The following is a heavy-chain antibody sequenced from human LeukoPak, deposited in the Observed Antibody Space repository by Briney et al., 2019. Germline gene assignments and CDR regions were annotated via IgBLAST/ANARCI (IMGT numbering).Heavy chain of an antibody. CDR3: AKDGGLWVSAHWGDS. CDR2: ITTGDGNT. Sequence: GGSLRLSCTASGFTFSSYTMTWVRQAPGKGLRWVSTITTGDGNTYYADSVKGRFTVSRDDSKNTLYLQMNSLRAEDTAVYYCAKDGGLWVSAHWGDSWGRGTLVTVSS. D-gene: IGHD7-27*01. CDR1: GFTFSSYT. J-gene: IGHJ4*02. V-gene: IGHV3-23*01.